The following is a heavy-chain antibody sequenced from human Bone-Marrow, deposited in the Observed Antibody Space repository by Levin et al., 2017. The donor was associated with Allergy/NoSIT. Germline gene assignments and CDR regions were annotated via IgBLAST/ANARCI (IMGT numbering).Heavy chain of an antibody. J-gene: IGHJ5*02. Sequence: SETLSLTCAVSGGSISSGGYSWSWIRQPPGKGLEWIGYIYHSGSTYYNPSLKSRVTISVDRSKNQFSLKLSSVTAADTAVYYCARDKGGEEGWFDPWGQGTLVTVSS. D-gene: IGHD3-16*01. CDR3: ARDKGGEEGWFDP. CDR1: GGSISSGGYS. V-gene: IGHV4-30-2*01. CDR2: IYHSGST.